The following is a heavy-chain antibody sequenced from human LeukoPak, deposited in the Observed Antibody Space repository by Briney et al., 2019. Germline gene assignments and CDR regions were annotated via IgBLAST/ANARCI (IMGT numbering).Heavy chain of an antibody. V-gene: IGHV4-39*07. Sequence: SETLSLTCTVSGGSISSSNYYWGWIRQPPGKGLEWIVSIYYSGSTYYNPSLKSRVTISVYTSKNQFSLKLSSVTAADTAMYYCARFNSGSYQHYFDCWGQGTLVTVSS. CDR2: IYYSGST. J-gene: IGHJ4*02. D-gene: IGHD1-26*01. CDR3: ARFNSGSYQHYFDC. CDR1: GGSISSSNYY.